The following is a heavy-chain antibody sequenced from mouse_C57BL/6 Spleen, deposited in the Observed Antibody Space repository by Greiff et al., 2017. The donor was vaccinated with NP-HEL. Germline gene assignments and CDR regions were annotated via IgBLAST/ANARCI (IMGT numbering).Heavy chain of an antibody. Sequence: EVQLVESGGGLVKPGGSLKLSCAASGFTFSDYGMHWVRQAPEKGLEWVAYISSGSSTIYYADTVTGRFTISRDNAKNTLFLQMTSLRSEDTAMYYCARTGGSSLYYAMDYWGQGTSVTVSS. D-gene: IGHD1-1*01. J-gene: IGHJ4*01. CDR2: ISSGSSTI. CDR1: GFTFSDYG. V-gene: IGHV5-17*01. CDR3: ARTGGSSLYYAMDY.